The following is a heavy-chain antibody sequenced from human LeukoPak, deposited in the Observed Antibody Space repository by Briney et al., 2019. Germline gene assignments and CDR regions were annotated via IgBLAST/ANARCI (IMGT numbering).Heavy chain of an antibody. CDR3: AGGDCTNGVCYDGAFDI. Sequence: GASVKVSCKASGYTFTGYYMHWVRQAPGQGLEWMGWINPNSGGTNYAQKFQGRVTMTRDTSISTAYMELSRLRSDDTAVYYCAGGDCTNGVCYDGAFDIWGRGTMVTVSS. D-gene: IGHD2-8*01. J-gene: IGHJ3*02. CDR2: INPNSGGT. CDR1: GYTFTGYY. V-gene: IGHV1-2*02.